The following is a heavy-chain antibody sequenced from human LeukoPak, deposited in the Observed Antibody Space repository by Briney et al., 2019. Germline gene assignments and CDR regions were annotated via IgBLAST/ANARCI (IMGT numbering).Heavy chain of an antibody. D-gene: IGHD3-22*01. V-gene: IGHV3-23*01. J-gene: IGHJ4*02. CDR2: ISGSGGST. CDR1: GFTFSTYS. Sequence: GGSLRLSCVVSGFTFSTYSMNWVRQAPGKGLEWVSAISGSGGSTYYADSVKGRFTISRDNSKNTLYLQMNSLRAEDTAVYYCAKDLRREYYYDSSGSTTIYWGQGTLVTVSS. CDR3: AKDLRREYYYDSSGSTTIY.